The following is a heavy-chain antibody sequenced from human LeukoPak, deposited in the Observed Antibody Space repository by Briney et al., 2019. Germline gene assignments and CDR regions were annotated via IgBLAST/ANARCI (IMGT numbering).Heavy chain of an antibody. Sequence: SETLSLTCTVSGGSISSYYWSWIRQPAGKGLEWIGRIYTSGSTNYNPSLKSRVTMSVDTSKNQFSLKVSSVTAADTAVYYCARRAHTVTDHHWFDPWGQGTLVTVSS. CDR2: IYTSGST. D-gene: IGHD4-17*01. CDR1: GGSISSYY. J-gene: IGHJ5*02. V-gene: IGHV4-4*07. CDR3: ARRAHTVTDHHWFDP.